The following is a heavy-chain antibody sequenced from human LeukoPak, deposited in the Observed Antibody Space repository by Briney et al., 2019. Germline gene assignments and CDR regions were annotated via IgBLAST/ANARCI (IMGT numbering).Heavy chain of an antibody. CDR2: INHRGIT. V-gene: IGHV4-34*01. D-gene: IGHD4-23*01. CDR1: GGSFFGYH. CDR3: ARDPTTVITTPYYFDD. Sequence: PSETLSLTCAVSGGSFFGYHWNWVRQVPGKGLEWLGEINHRGITNYNPSLKSRVTISVDKSKNQFSLRLRSVTAADTAIYYCARDPTTVITTPYYFDDWGQGTLVTVSS. J-gene: IGHJ4*02.